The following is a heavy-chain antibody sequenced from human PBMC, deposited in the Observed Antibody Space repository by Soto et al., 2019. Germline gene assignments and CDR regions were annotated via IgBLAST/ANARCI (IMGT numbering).Heavy chain of an antibody. CDR3: ARDRWLRRDYYYYGMDV. D-gene: IGHD5-12*01. J-gene: IGHJ6*02. Sequence: QVQLVESGGGVVQPGRSLRLSCAASGFTFSSYAMHWVRQAPGKGLEWVAVISYDGSNKYYADSVKGRFTISRDNSKNTLYLQMNSLRAEDTAVYYWARDRWLRRDYYYYGMDVWGQGTTVTVSS. CDR2: ISYDGSNK. CDR1: GFTFSSYA. V-gene: IGHV3-30-3*01.